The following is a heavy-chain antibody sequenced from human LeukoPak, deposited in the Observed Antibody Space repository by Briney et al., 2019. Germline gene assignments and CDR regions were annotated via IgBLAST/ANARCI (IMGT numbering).Heavy chain of an antibody. V-gene: IGHV3-15*01. CDR1: GFTFSSYA. D-gene: IGHD3-3*01. Sequence: GGSLRLSCAASGFTFSSYAMHWVRQAPGKGLEWVGRIKSKTDGGTTDYAAPVKGRFTISRDDSKNTLYLQMNSLKTEDTAVYYCTTYDFWSGAVRYWGQGTLVTVSS. J-gene: IGHJ4*02. CDR2: IKSKTDGGTT. CDR3: TTYDFWSGAVRY.